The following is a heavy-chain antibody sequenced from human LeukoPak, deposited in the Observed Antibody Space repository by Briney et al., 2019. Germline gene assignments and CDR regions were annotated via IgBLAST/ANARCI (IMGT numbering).Heavy chain of an antibody. CDR3: ARGGILHYYGMDV. J-gene: IGHJ6*02. Sequence: PGGSLRLSCAASGFTFSGYSMNWVRQAPGKGLECVSYISSSSSTIYYADSVKGRFTISRDNAKNSLYLQMNSLRAEDTAVYYCARGGILHYYGMDVWGQGTPVTVSS. CDR1: GFTFSGYS. CDR2: ISSSSSTI. D-gene: IGHD2-15*01. V-gene: IGHV3-48*04.